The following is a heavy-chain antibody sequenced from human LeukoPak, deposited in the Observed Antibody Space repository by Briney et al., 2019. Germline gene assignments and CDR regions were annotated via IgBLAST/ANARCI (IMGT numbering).Heavy chain of an antibody. CDR3: ARDGAAADLDY. D-gene: IGHD6-13*01. J-gene: IGHJ4*02. Sequence: GRSLRLSCAASGFTFSSYGMHWVRQAPGKGLEWVAVIWYDGSNKFYADSVKGRFTISRDNSKNTLYLQMNSLGAEDTAVYYCARDGAAADLDYWGQGTLVTVSS. CDR1: GFTFSSYG. V-gene: IGHV3-33*01. CDR2: IWYDGSNK.